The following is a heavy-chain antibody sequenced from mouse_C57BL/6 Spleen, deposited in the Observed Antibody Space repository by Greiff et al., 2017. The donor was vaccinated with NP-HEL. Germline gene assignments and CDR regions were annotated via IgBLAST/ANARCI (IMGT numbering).Heavy chain of an antibody. D-gene: IGHD1-1*01. CDR3: TRDGNYYGSSPYCFDY. CDR2: ISSGGDYT. J-gene: IGHJ2*01. V-gene: IGHV5-9-1*02. Sequence: EVQLVESGEGLVKPGGSLKLSCAASGFTFSSYAMSWVRQTPEKRLEWVAYISSGGDYTYYADTVKGRFTISRDNARNTLYLQMSSLKSEDTAMYYCTRDGNYYGSSPYCFDYWGQGTTLTVSS. CDR1: GFTFSSYA.